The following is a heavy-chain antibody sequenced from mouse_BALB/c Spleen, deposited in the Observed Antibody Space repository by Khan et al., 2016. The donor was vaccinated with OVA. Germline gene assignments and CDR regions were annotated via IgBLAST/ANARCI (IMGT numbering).Heavy chain of an antibody. CDR3: AQGGFNGTMDY. CDR1: GYTFTNYG. CDR2: INTYTGKP. Sequence: QIQLVQSGPELKKPGETVKITCKASGYTFTNYGMNWVKQAPGKGLKWMGWINTYTGKPTYADDFKGRFAFSLETSASNSYLQINYLKTEDAATDVWAQGGFNGTMDYWGQGTTVTVSS. J-gene: IGHJ4*01. V-gene: IGHV9-3-1*01.